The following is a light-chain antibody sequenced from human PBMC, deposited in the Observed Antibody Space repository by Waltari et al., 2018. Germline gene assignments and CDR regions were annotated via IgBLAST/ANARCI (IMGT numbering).Light chain of an antibody. V-gene: IGLV2-8*01. CDR1: SSAVGAYNY. Sequence: ALTQPPSASGSPGQSVTISCTGTSSAVGAYNYVSWYQQHPGKDPKPMIYEFNTRPSGGTGRFSGAKSGNTASLTVSGLQAEDEADYYCSSFAGAKELVFGGGTKLTVL. CDR2: EFN. CDR3: SSFAGAKELV. J-gene: IGLJ2*01.